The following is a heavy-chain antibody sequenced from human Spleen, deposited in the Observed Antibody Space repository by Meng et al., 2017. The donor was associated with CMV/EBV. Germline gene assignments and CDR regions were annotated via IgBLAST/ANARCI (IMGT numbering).Heavy chain of an antibody. D-gene: IGHD6-6*01. CDR3: ARTSSGSSSPLYYYYYYGMDV. CDR1: GGSISSSSYY. V-gene: IGHV4-39*07. Sequence: SETLSLTCTVSGGSISSSSYYWGWIRQPPGKGLEWIGSIHYSGSTYYNPSLKSRVTISVDTSKSQFSLKLSSVTAADTAVYYCARTSSGSSSPLYYYYYYGMDVWGQGTTVTVSS. J-gene: IGHJ6*02. CDR2: IHYSGST.